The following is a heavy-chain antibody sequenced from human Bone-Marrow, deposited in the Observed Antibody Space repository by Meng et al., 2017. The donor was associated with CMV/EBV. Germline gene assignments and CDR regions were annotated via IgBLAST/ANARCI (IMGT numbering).Heavy chain of an antibody. Sequence: SCMGSRFAFRTYDMNWVRQAPGKGLEWVSGISASADNTYYADSVKGRFTISRDNSKDTLYLQMNSLRAEDTAMYYCAREVSAGGLKYWGQGALVTVSS. J-gene: IGHJ4*02. D-gene: IGHD6-25*01. CDR2: ISASADNT. CDR3: AREVSAGGLKY. V-gene: IGHV3-23*01. CDR1: RFAFRTYD.